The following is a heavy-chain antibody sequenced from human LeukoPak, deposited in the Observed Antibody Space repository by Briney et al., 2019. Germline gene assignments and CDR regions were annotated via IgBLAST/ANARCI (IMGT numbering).Heavy chain of an antibody. V-gene: IGHV3-30*02. D-gene: IGHD3-22*01. Sequence: GGSLRLSCAASGFTFSKYGMHWVRQAPGKGLEWVAFIRYDGSPEYYGYSVKRRFTISTDNSKKMLYLKMNSMAAEDTAVYYCAKDYDSSGYVVYYFDYWGQGTLVTVSS. CDR1: GFTFSKYG. CDR3: AKDYDSSGYVVYYFDY. CDR2: IRYDGSPE. J-gene: IGHJ4*02.